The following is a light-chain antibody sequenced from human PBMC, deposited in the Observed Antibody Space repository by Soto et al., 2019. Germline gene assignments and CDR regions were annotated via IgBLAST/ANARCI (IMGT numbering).Light chain of an antibody. J-gene: IGLJ1*01. CDR1: STDVGGYNY. Sequence: QLVLTQPRSVSGSPGQSVTISCAGASTDVGGYNYVSWYQQHPGKAPKLIIYDVSKRPSGVPDRFSGSKSGNTASLTISGLQAEDEADYYCCSYAGSYSFLYVLGSGTKLTVL. CDR3: CSYAGSYSFLYV. V-gene: IGLV2-11*01. CDR2: DVS.